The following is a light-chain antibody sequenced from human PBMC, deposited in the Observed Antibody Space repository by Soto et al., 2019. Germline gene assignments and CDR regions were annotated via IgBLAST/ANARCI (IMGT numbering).Light chain of an antibody. J-gene: IGLJ3*02. CDR1: SGHTSYA. CDR2: LNNDGSH. CDR3: QTGGSGIQV. V-gene: IGLV4-69*02. Sequence: QPVLTQSPSASASLGASVKLTCTLSSGHTSYAIAWHQQQPQKVPRFLMKLNNDGSHSKGDGIPDRFSGSSSGAERDLIISRIQSGDESDDYCQTGGSGIQVFGGGSKLTVL.